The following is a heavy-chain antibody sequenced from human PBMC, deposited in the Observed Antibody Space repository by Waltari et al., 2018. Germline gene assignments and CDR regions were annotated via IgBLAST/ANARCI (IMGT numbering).Heavy chain of an antibody. CDR2: INPNSGGT. D-gene: IGHD3-10*01. CDR1: GYTFTGYY. J-gene: IGHJ5*02. CDR3: ARRITMVRGVPNWFDP. Sequence: QVQLVQSGAEVKKPGASVKVSCKASGYTFTGYYMHWVRTAPGQGLEWMGWINPNSGGTNYAQKFQGRVTMTRDTSISTAYMELSRLRSDDTAVYYCARRITMVRGVPNWFDPWGQGTLVTVSS. V-gene: IGHV1-2*02.